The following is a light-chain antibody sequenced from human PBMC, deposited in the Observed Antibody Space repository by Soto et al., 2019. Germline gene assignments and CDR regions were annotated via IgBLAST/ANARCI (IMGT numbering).Light chain of an antibody. J-gene: IGKJ4*01. CDR2: DAS. CDR3: QHRANWPLT. CDR1: QSVSRY. V-gene: IGKV3-11*01. Sequence: EIVLTQSPATLSLSPGERATLSCRASQSVSRYLAWYQQKPGQAPRLLIYDASIRATDIPARFSGSGSGTDFTLTISSLEPEDFALYYCQHRANWPLTFGGGTKVDIK.